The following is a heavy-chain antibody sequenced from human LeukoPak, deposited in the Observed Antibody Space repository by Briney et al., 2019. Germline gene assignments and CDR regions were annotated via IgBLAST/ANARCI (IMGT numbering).Heavy chain of an antibody. V-gene: IGHV3-30*01. Sequence: GGSLRLSCAASGFTFSSYAMHWVRQAPGKGLEWVAVISYDGSNKYYADSVKGRFTTSRDNYKNALYLQMNSLRAEDTAVYYCARDSGYCSSTSCYTFDYWGQGTLVTVSS. D-gene: IGHD2-2*02. CDR3: ARDSGYCSSTSCYTFDY. CDR1: GFTFSSYA. J-gene: IGHJ4*02. CDR2: ISYDGSNK.